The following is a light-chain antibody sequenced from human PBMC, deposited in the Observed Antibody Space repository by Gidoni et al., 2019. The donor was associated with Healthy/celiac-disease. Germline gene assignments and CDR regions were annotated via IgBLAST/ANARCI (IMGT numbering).Light chain of an antibody. CDR1: QSVSSY. Sequence: EIVLTQSPATLSLSPGERATLSCRASQSVSSYLAWYQKKPGQAPRLLIYDASNRATGIPARFSGSGSGTDFTLTISSLEPEDFAIYYCQQRSNWSPHTFXGXTKVEIK. CDR3: QQRSNWSPHT. CDR2: DAS. V-gene: IGKV3-11*01. J-gene: IGKJ4*01.